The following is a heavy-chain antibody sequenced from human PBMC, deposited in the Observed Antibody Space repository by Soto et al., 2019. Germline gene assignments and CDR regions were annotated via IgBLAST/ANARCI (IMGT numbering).Heavy chain of an antibody. Sequence: ASVKVSFKASGYTFTSYCISCVRQAPGQWLELMGWISAYNGNTNYAQKLQGRVTTTTDTSTRAAYMELRSLRSDDTAVYYCETDAPSIRYWGLTMPRXVSPSEYWGQGTLVTVSS. CDR2: ISAYNGNT. CDR3: ETDAPSIRYWGLTMPRXVSPSEY. D-gene: IGHD3-10*01. CDR1: GYTFTSYC. V-gene: IGHV1-18*01. J-gene: IGHJ4*02.